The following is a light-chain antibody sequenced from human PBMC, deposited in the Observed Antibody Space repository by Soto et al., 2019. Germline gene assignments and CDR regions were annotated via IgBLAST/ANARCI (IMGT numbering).Light chain of an antibody. CDR2: GAS. CDR1: QIVSSN. Sequence: EILMTQSPATLSFSPGQRATLSVRSSQIVSSNLSWYQQKPGQAPGLLIYGASTRATGIPARFSGSGSGTEFTLTISSLQSEDFAVYYCQQSNKWPRWTFGQGTQVEIK. V-gene: IGKV3-15*01. J-gene: IGKJ1*01. CDR3: QQSNKWPRWT.